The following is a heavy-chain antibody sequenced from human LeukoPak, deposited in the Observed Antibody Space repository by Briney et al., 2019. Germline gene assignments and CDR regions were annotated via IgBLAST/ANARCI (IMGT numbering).Heavy chain of an antibody. CDR3: ARVIYSARGYCSSTSCSTGGMDV. V-gene: IGHV1-2*02. CDR2: INPNSGGT. D-gene: IGHD2-2*01. Sequence: ASVKVSCKASGYTFTGYYMHWVRQAPGQGLEWMGWINPNSGGTNYAQKFQGRVTMTRDTSISTAYMELSRLRFDDTAVYYCARVIYSARGYCSSTSCSTGGMDVWGQGTTVTVSS. J-gene: IGHJ6*02. CDR1: GYTFTGYY.